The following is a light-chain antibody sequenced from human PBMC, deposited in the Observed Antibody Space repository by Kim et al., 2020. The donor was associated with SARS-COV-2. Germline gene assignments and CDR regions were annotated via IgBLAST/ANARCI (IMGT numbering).Light chain of an antibody. CDR2: WAS. CDR1: QSVLNSFNNKNY. V-gene: IGKV4-1*01. Sequence: DIVMTQSPDSLAVSLGERATINCKSSQSVLNSFNNKNYLAWYQQKPGQSPKLLIYWASARESGVPDRFSGSGSGTDFTLTISSLQAEDMAVYYCHQYYSSPWAFGQGTKVDIK. CDR3: HQYYSSPWA. J-gene: IGKJ1*01.